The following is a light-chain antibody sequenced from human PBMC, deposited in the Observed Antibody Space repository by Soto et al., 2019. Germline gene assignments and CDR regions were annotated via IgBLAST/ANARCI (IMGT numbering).Light chain of an antibody. CDR3: LLDFSYFWA. Sequence: IQMTQSPSTLSSSVGERVAITFRATQTINTRLAWYQQKPGKAPKLLIYAASTLQSGVPSRFSGSGSGTDFTLTISSLQPEDFATYYCLLDFSYFWAFGQGTKVDIK. CDR2: AAS. V-gene: IGKV1-5*01. CDR1: QTINTR. J-gene: IGKJ1*01.